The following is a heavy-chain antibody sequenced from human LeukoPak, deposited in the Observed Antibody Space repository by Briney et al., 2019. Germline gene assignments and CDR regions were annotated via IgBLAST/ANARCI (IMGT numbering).Heavy chain of an antibody. D-gene: IGHD1/OR15-1a*01. J-gene: IGHJ4*02. Sequence: GGSLRLSCAASGFTFSSYEMNWVRRAPGKGLEWVSYISSSGSTIYYADSVKGRFTISRDNAKNSLYLQMNSLRAEDTAVYYCALDQWRFDYWGQGTLVTVSS. CDR3: ALDQWRFDY. V-gene: IGHV3-48*03. CDR2: ISSSGSTI. CDR1: GFTFSSYE.